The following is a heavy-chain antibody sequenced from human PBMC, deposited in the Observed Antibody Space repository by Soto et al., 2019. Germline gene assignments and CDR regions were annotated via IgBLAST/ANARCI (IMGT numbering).Heavy chain of an antibody. CDR3: ARREVATTYGPGDY. D-gene: IGHD5-12*01. CDR2: IYYSGST. V-gene: IGHV4-39*01. J-gene: IGHJ4*02. CDR1: GGSISSSSYY. Sequence: QLQLQESGPGLVKPSETLSLTCTVSGGSISSSSYYWGWIRQPPGKGLEWIGSIYYSGSTYYNPSRKGRAARSVDTSTNRFSRKLPPVTAADTAVYYCARREVATTYGPGDYWGQGTLITVSS.